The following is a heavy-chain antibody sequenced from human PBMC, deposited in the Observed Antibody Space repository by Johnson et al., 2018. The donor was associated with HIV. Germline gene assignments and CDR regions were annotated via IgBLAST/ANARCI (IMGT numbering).Heavy chain of an antibody. CDR3: ARDLTHYYDSHDAFDI. J-gene: IGHJ3*02. Sequence: VQLVESGGGLVQPGGSLRLSCAASGFTVSSYYMSWVRQAPGKGLEWVSGINWNGGSTGYADSVKGRFTISRDNAKNSLYLQMNSLRAEDTALYYCARDLTHYYDSHDAFDIWGQGTMVTVSS. CDR1: GFTVSSYY. V-gene: IGHV3-20*04. D-gene: IGHD3-22*01. CDR2: INWNGGST.